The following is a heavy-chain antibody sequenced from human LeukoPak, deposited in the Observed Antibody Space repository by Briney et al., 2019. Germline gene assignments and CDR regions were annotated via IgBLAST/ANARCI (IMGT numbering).Heavy chain of an antibody. CDR1: GFTFSSYS. V-gene: IGHV4-4*07. CDR3: AIETAAAVVY. J-gene: IGHJ4*02. D-gene: IGHD6-13*01. Sequence: GSLRLSCAASGFTFSSYSMNWVRQAPGKGLEWIGRIYTSGSTNYNPSLKSRVTMSVDTSKNQFSLKLSSVTAADTAVYYCAIETAAAVVYWGQGTLVTVSS. CDR2: IYTSGST.